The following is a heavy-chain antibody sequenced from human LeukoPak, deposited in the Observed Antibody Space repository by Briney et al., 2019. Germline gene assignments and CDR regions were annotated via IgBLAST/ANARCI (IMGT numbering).Heavy chain of an antibody. CDR2: IYPGDSDT. Sequence: GESLKISRKGSGYSFTSYWIGWVRQMPGKGLEWMGVIYPGDSDTRYSPSFQGQVTISAESISTAYLQWSNLKASDTAMYYCARLLGGGFDYWGQGTLVTVSS. CDR1: GYSFTSYW. J-gene: IGHJ4*02. CDR3: ARLLGGGFDY. V-gene: IGHV5-51*01.